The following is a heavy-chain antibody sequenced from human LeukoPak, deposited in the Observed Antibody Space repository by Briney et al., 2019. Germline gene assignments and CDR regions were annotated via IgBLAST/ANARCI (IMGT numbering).Heavy chain of an antibody. J-gene: IGHJ4*02. Sequence: GGSVRLSCAASGFTFSNAWVICLPQAPGKGLEGGSDISGCGGSIQYAVSVKGRFTIPRDNSKNTLYLQMNSLRVEDTAVYYCAKPGSSRGIAGRRPTKYYFDYWGQGTLVTVSS. CDR1: GFTFSNAW. D-gene: IGHD6-6*01. V-gene: IGHV3-23*01. CDR3: AKPGSSRGIAGRRPTKYYFDY. CDR2: ISGCGGSI.